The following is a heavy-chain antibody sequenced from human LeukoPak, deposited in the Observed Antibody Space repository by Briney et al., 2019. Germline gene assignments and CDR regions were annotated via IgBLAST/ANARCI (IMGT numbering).Heavy chain of an antibody. CDR2: ISSSGSTI. Sequence: PGGSLRLSCAASGFTFSDYYMSWIRQAPGKGLEWVSYISSSGSTIYYADSVKGRFTISRDNAKNSLYLQMNSLRAEDTAVYYCARRGAGLRRWFGEFNNHPDYWGQGTLVTVSS. J-gene: IGHJ4*02. D-gene: IGHD3-10*01. CDR1: GFTFSDYY. CDR3: ARRGAGLRRWFGEFNNHPDY. V-gene: IGHV3-11*01.